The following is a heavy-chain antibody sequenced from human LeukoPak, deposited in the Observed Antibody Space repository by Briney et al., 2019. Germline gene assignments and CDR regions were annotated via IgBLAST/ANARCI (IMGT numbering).Heavy chain of an antibody. J-gene: IGHJ4*02. D-gene: IGHD3-16*01. Sequence: GGSLILSCVASGFTVSNVWMTWVCQAPGKGLEWVGRIKRKTDGGTTDYAAPVLGRFSISRDDSKSTLYLQMNSLKTEDTAVYYCTSTLGYWGQGTLVTVSS. CDR3: TSTLGY. CDR1: GFTVSNVW. CDR2: IKRKTDGGTT. V-gene: IGHV3-15*01.